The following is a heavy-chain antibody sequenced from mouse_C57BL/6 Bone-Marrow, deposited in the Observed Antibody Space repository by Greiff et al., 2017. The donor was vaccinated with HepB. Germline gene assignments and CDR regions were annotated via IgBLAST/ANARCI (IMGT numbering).Heavy chain of an antibody. J-gene: IGHJ3*01. D-gene: IGHD3-3*01. CDR1: GFTFSDYY. CDR2: ISNGGGST. CDR3: ARLGGRAWFAY. Sequence: EVKLVESGGGLVQPGGSLKLSCAASGFTFSDYYMYWVRQTPEKRLEWVAYISNGGGSTYYPDTVKGRFTISRDNAKNTLYLQMSRLKSEDTAMYYCARLGGRAWFAYWGQGTLVTVSA. V-gene: IGHV5-12*01.